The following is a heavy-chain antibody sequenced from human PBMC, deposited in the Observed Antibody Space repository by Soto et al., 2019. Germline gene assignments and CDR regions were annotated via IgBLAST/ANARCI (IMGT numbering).Heavy chain of an antibody. Sequence: QVQLVESGGGVVQPGRSPRLSCAASGFTFSSYAMHWVRQAPGKGLEWVAVISYDGSNKYYADSVKGRFTISRDNSKNTLYLQMNSLRAEDTAVYYCARVSSSGSYYNYAFDIWGQGTMVTVSS. CDR2: ISYDGSNK. V-gene: IGHV3-30-3*01. CDR1: GFTFSSYA. D-gene: IGHD3-10*01. CDR3: ARVSSSGSYYNYAFDI. J-gene: IGHJ3*02.